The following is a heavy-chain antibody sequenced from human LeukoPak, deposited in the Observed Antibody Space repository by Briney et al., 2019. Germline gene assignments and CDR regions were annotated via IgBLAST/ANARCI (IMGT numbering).Heavy chain of an antibody. J-gene: IGHJ5*02. CDR1: GFTFSNFA. Sequence: SGGSLRLSCAASGFTFSNFAMMWVRQAPGTGLRWVSTITGYGATFYADSVRGRFTIFRDTSMNTLFLQMNSLGAEDTAVYYCAKGAAAGKVDWFDPWGQETLVTVSS. CDR3: AKGAAAGKVDWFDP. V-gene: IGHV3-23*01. D-gene: IGHD6-13*01. CDR2: ITGYGAT.